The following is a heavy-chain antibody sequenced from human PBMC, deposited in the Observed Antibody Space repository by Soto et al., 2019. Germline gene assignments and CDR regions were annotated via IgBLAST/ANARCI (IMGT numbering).Heavy chain of an antibody. Sequence: QVQLQESGPGLVKPSETLSLTCTVSGGSISSYYWSWIRQPPGKGLEWIGYIYYSGSTNYNPSLKRRVTISVDTSKNQFSLKLSSVTAADTAVYYCARGANYYDSSGYYYEGALDYWGQGTLVTVSS. J-gene: IGHJ4*02. D-gene: IGHD3-22*01. CDR2: IYYSGST. CDR3: ARGANYYDSSGYYYEGALDY. V-gene: IGHV4-59*01. CDR1: GGSISSYY.